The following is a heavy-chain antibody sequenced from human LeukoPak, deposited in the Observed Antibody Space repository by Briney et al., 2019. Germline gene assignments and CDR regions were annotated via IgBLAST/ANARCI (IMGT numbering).Heavy chain of an antibody. Sequence: SETLSLTCAVYGGSFSGYYWSWIRQPPGKGLEWIGEINHSGSTNYNPSLKSRVTISVDTSKNQFSLRLSSVTAADTAVYYCARRVGSSDCFDYWGQGTLVTVSS. J-gene: IGHJ4*02. D-gene: IGHD6-6*01. V-gene: IGHV4-34*01. CDR3: ARRVGSSDCFDY. CDR2: INHSGST. CDR1: GGSFSGYY.